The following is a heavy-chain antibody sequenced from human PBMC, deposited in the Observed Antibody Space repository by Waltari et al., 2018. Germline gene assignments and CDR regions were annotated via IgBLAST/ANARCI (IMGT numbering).Heavy chain of an antibody. D-gene: IGHD3-3*01. V-gene: IGHV4-39*07. Sequence: QLQLQESGPGLVKPSETLSLTCTVSGGSISSSSYYWGWIRQPPGKGLEWIGSIYYRGSTYYNPSLKSRVTISVDTSKNQFSLKLSSVTAADTAVYYCARLDYDFWSGYPPFFDYWGQGTLVTVSS. CDR1: GGSISSSSYY. CDR3: ARLDYDFWSGYPPFFDY. J-gene: IGHJ4*02. CDR2: IYYRGST.